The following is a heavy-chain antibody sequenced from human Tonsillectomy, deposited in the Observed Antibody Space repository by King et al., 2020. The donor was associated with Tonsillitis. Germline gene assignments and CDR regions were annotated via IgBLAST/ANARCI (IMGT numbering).Heavy chain of an antibody. CDR2: INPSGGTT. CDR1: GYTLTNYY. Sequence: QLVQSGAEVKKPGASVKVSCKASGYTLTNYYMYWVRQAPGQGLEWRGIINPSGGTTSYAQKFQGRVTMTRDTSTSTVYMELSSLRSEDTAVYYCARGPAPIVGATYYANYWGQGTLVTVSS. D-gene: IGHD1-26*01. V-gene: IGHV1-46*03. CDR3: ARGPAPIVGATYYANY. J-gene: IGHJ4*02.